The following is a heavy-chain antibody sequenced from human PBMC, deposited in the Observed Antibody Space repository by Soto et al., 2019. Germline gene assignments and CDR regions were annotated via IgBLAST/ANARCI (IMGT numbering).Heavy chain of an antibody. CDR1: GYTFTNYG. D-gene: IGHD5-12*01. Sequence: QVQLVQSGAEVKKPGASVKVSCKASGYTFTNYGITWVRQAPGQGLEWMGWISTYNDNTNYAQKLQGRVTMTTDTFTRTAYMELRSLRSDDTAVYYCARRGYSDYEGRYYFDSWGQGTLVTVSS. J-gene: IGHJ4*02. V-gene: IGHV1-18*01. CDR3: ARRGYSDYEGRYYFDS. CDR2: ISTYNDNT.